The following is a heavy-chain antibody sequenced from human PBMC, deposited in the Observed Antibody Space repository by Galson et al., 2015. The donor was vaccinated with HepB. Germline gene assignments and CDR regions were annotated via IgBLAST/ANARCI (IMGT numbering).Heavy chain of an antibody. D-gene: IGHD6-13*01. V-gene: IGHV3-66*01. CDR1: GFTVSSNY. Sequence: SLRLSCAASGFTVSSNYMSWVRQAPGKGLEWVSVIYSGGSTYYADSVKGRFTISRDNSKNTLYLQMNSLRAEDTAVYYCARSRPKYSSSIDYWGQGTLVTVSS. CDR3: ARSRPKYSSSIDY. CDR2: IYSGGST. J-gene: IGHJ4*02.